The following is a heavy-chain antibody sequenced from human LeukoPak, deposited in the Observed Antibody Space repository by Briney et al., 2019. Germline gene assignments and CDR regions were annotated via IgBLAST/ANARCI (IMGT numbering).Heavy chain of an antibody. CDR1: GFTFSSYA. V-gene: IGHV3-23*01. CDR2: ISGSGGST. J-gene: IGHJ4*02. Sequence: GSLRLSCAASGFTFSSYAMSWVRQAPGKGLEWVSAISGSGGSTYYADSVKGRFTIPRDNSKNTLYLQMNSLRAEDAAVYYCANSAYDFWSGYPLPDYWGQGTLVTVSS. CDR3: ANSAYDFWSGYPLPDY. D-gene: IGHD3-3*01.